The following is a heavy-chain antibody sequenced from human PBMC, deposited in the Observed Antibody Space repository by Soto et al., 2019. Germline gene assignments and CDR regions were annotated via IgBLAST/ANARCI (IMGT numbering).Heavy chain of an antibody. V-gene: IGHV3-9*01. CDR2: ITWNSEAI. Sequence: EVQLVESGGRLVQPGTSLRLSCRASGFSFDDYAMNWVRQAPGKGLEWVSGITWNSEAIDYAESVRGRFTISRDNAENSVFPQMDSLSPEDTALYYCTRDDQGIATSGTPILGSWGQGTPVTVSS. D-gene: IGHD6-13*01. CDR1: GFSFDDYA. J-gene: IGHJ4*02. CDR3: TRDDQGIATSGTPILGS.